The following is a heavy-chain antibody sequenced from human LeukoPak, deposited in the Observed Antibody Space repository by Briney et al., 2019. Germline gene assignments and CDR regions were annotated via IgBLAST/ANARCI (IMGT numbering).Heavy chain of an antibody. CDR2: TYYRAKWCN. V-gene: IGHV6-1*01. Sequence: SQTLSLTCAISGGSVSSNSAAWDCIRQSPSRGVEWLGRTYYRAKWCNDYAASVKSRITINPDTSQNQFSLQLNSVTPEDTAVYYCARVPYYDFWSGYRSDSYYYSGMDVWGQGTTVTVSS. CDR1: GGSVSSNSAA. D-gene: IGHD3-3*01. CDR3: ARVPYYDFWSGYRSDSYYYSGMDV. J-gene: IGHJ6*02.